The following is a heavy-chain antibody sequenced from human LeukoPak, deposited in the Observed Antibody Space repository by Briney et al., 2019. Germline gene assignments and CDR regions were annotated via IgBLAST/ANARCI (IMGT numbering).Heavy chain of an antibody. V-gene: IGHV4-4*02. CDR2: IYHGGST. D-gene: IGHD2-2*01. CDR1: GGSISSSTW. CDR3: AKAPLTSRWFDP. J-gene: IGHJ5*02. Sequence: KPSEPLSLTCAVSGGSISSSTWWTWVRQPPGKGLEWIGEIYHGGSTNYNPSLKSRVTMSVDKSKNQFSLRLNSVTAADTAVYFCAKAPLTSRWFDPWGQGTLVTVSS.